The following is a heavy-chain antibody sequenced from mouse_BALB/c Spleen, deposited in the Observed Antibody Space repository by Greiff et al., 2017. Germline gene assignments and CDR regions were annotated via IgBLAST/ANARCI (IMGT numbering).Heavy chain of an antibody. V-gene: IGHV1-31*01. CDR1: GYSFTGYY. CDR3: ARSDGYSGGFAY. J-gene: IGHJ3*01. Sequence: EVKLMESGPELVKPGASVKISCKASGYSFTGYYMHWVKQSHVKSLEWIGRINPYNGATSYNQNFKDKASWTVDKSSSTAYMELHSLTSEDSAVYYCARSDGYSGGFAYWGQGTLVTVSA. CDR2: INPYNGAT. D-gene: IGHD2-3*01.